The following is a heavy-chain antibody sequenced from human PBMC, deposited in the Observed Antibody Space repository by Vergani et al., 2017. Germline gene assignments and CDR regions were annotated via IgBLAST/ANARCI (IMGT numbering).Heavy chain of an antibody. CDR2: INHSGST. CDR3: AYPGDPSGGVDN. D-gene: IGHD2-21*01. CDR1: GGSFSGYY. J-gene: IGHJ3*02. V-gene: IGHV4-34*01. Sequence: QVQLQQWGAGLLKPSETLSLTCAVYGGSFSGYYWSWIRQPPGKGLEWIGEINHSGSTNSNPSLKSRVTISVDTSTNQFSLKLSSVPAADTAVYYCAYPGDPSGGVDNWGQGTMVTVSS.